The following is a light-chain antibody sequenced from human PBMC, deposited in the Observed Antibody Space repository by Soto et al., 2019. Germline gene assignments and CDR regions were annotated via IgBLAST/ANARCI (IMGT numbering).Light chain of an antibody. V-gene: IGKV3-20*01. Sequence: EIVLTQSPGTLSLSPGERATLSCRASQSVSSSLGWYQQKPGQAPRLLIYGASSRATAIPDRFSGSGSGTDFTLTISRLEPEDFAVYYCQQYRTSPPVTFGQGTRLEMK. CDR1: QSVSSS. CDR3: QQYRTSPPVT. CDR2: GAS. J-gene: IGKJ5*01.